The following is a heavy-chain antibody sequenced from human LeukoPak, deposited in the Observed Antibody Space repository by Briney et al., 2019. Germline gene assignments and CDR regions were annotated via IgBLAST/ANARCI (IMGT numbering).Heavy chain of an antibody. D-gene: IGHD3-10*01. CDR3: ARDGESYGSGSYLVY. V-gene: IGHV1-18*04. Sequence: ASVKVSCKASGYTFTGYYMHWVRQAPGQGLEWMGWISAYNGNTNYAQKLQGRVTMTTDTSTSTAYMELRSLRSDDTAVYYCARDGESYGSGSYLVYWGQGTLVTVSS. CDR2: ISAYNGNT. J-gene: IGHJ4*02. CDR1: GYTFTGYY.